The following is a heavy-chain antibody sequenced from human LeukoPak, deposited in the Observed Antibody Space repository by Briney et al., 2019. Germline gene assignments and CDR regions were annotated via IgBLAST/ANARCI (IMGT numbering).Heavy chain of an antibody. Sequence: LPGGSLRLSCAASGFTFSSYAMHWVRQAPGRGLEYVSGINNNGARTYYADSVKGRFTISRDNSKNTLYLQMSSLRAEDTAVYYCVKDRGRDIFTGDSYAFDIWGQGTMVIVSS. CDR3: VKDRGRDIFTGDSYAFDI. V-gene: IGHV3-64D*09. D-gene: IGHD3-9*01. CDR2: INNNGART. J-gene: IGHJ3*02. CDR1: GFTFSSYA.